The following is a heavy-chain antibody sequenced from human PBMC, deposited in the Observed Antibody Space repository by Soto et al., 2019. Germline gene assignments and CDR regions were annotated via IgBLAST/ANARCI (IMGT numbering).Heavy chain of an antibody. CDR2: INHIGYT. J-gene: IGHJ4*02. V-gene: IGHV4-34*02. Sequence: QVQLQQWGAGLLKPSETLSLTCAVSGGSFSDFYWTWIRQLPGKGLEWIGEINHIGYTNYNPSLERRVGISVDTAKNQFSLNLGSVTAADTAVYYCGPRGAVAPRGYWGQGTLVTVSS. CDR1: GGSFSDFY. D-gene: IGHD2-15*01. CDR3: GPRGAVAPRGY.